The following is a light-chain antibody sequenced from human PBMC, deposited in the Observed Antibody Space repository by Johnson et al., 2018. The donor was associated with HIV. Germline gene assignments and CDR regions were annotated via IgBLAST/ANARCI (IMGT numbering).Light chain of an antibody. V-gene: IGLV1-51*02. CDR2: EKN. CDR3: GTWDSSLGAHFV. J-gene: IGLJ1*01. CDR1: TSNIGNNY. Sequence: QSVLTQPPSVSAAPGQKVTISCSGSTSNIGNNYVSWYQQLPGTAPKLLIYEKNKQPSGIPDRFSASKSGTSATLVITGIQTGDDADYYCGTWDSSLGAHFVFGTGT.